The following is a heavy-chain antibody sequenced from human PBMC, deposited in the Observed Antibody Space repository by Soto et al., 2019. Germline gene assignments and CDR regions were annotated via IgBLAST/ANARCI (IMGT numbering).Heavy chain of an antibody. CDR2: INPDNGNT. J-gene: IGHJ6*02. CDR1: GYTFTRYT. Sequence: ASVKVSCKASGYTFTRYTMNWVRQAPGQRLEWMGWINPDNGNTKSSQKFQDRVIITRDTSASTAYMDLSSLRSEDTAVYYCARGGGFCSSTSCYTGYYGMDVWGQGTTVTVSS. CDR3: ARGGGFCSSTSCYTGYYGMDV. V-gene: IGHV1-3*01. D-gene: IGHD2-2*02.